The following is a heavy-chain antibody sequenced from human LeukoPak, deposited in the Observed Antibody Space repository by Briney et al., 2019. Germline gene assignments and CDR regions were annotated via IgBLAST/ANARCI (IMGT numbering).Heavy chain of an antibody. CDR2: ISSSSSYI. J-gene: IGHJ6*03. Sequence: PGGSLRLSCAASGFTFSSYSMNWVRQAPGKGLEWVSSISSSSSYIYYADSVKGRFTISRDNAKNSLYLQMNSLRAEDTAVYYCAREGGYSSSWYTIAAAYYYMDVWGKGTTVTVSS. CDR3: AREGGYSSSWYTIAAAYYYMDV. CDR1: GFTFSSYS. V-gene: IGHV3-21*01. D-gene: IGHD6-13*01.